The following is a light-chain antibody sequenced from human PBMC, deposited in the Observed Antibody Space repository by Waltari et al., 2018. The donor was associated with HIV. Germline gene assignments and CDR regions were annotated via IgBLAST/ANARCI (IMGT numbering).Light chain of an antibody. Sequence: EIVLTQSPATLSLSPGERATLSCRASQSVSSYLAWLQQKPGQALRLLIYGASNRATGIPARFSGSWSGTDFTLTISSLEPEDFAGYYCQQRSNWPITFGQGTRLEIK. CDR3: QQRSNWPIT. CDR1: QSVSSY. V-gene: IGKV3-11*01. CDR2: GAS. J-gene: IGKJ5*01.